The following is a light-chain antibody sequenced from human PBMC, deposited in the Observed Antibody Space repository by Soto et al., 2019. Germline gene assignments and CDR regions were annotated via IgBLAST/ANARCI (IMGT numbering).Light chain of an antibody. CDR3: QSYDSSLSGSDYV. CDR2: GNS. Sequence: QSVLTQPPSVSGAPGQRVTISCTGSSSNIGAGYDVHWYQQLPGTAPKLLIYGNSNQPSGVPDRFSGSKSGTSASLAITGLQAEDEADYYCQSYDSSLSGSDYVFGTGTKVTVL. V-gene: IGLV1-40*01. CDR1: SSNIGAGYD. J-gene: IGLJ1*01.